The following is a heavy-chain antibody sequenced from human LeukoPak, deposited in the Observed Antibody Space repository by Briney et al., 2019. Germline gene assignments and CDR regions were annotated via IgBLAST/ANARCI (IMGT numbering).Heavy chain of an antibody. CDR2: IYYSGST. D-gene: IGHD2-8*01. CDR1: GGSISSSSYY. Sequence: SETLSLTCTVSGGSISSSSYYWGWIRQPPGKGLEWIGSIYYSGSTYYNPSLKSRVTISVDTSKNQFSLKLSSVTAADTAVYYCARLHPSIVLMVYAHSALFDYWGQGTLVTVSS. V-gene: IGHV4-39*01. CDR3: ARLHPSIVLMVYAHSALFDY. J-gene: IGHJ4*02.